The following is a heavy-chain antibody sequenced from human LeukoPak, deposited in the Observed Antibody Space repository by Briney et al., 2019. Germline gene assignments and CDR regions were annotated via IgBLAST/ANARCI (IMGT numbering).Heavy chain of an antibody. J-gene: IGHJ6*03. CDR3: ATLTKYRSCWYDYYYMDV. D-gene: IGHD6-19*01. CDR2: INPDGSGK. V-gene: IGHV3-7*01. CDR1: GFTFSDYW. Sequence: GGSLRLSCTASGFTFSDYWMTWARQAPGKGLEWVANINPDGSGKYYVDSVRGRFIISRDNAKDSLDLQMNSLRAEDTAVYFCATLTKYRSCWYDYYYMDVWGKGTTVTVSS.